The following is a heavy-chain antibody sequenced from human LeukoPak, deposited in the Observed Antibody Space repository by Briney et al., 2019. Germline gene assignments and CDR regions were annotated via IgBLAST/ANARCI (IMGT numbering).Heavy chain of an antibody. Sequence: GGSLRLSCAASGFTFSSYAVSWVRQAPRKGLEWVSAISGSGGSTYYADSVKGRFTISRDNSKNTLYLQMNSLRAEDTAVYYCAKASRGYYDSSGYSRVDDYWGQGTLVTVSS. V-gene: IGHV3-23*01. D-gene: IGHD3-22*01. CDR2: ISGSGGST. CDR3: AKASRGYYDSSGYSRVDDY. J-gene: IGHJ4*02. CDR1: GFTFSSYA.